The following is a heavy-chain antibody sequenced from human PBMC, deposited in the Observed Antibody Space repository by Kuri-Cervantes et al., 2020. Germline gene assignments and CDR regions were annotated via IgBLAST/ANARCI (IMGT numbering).Heavy chain of an antibody. CDR1: GYTFTDDY. Sequence: ASVKVSCKDSGYTFTDDYMYWVRQAPGQGLEWMGWINPNNGGTEDALKFQGRVTMTRDTSISTGYMEVSGLTSDDAAVSYCARGSGITTETTAFDIWGQGTMVTVSS. J-gene: IGHJ3*02. V-gene: IGHV1-2*02. D-gene: IGHD4-11*01. CDR2: INPNNGGT. CDR3: ARGSGITTETTAFDI.